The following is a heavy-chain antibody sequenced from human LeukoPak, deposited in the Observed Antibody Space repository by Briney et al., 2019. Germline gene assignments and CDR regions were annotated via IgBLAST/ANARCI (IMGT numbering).Heavy chain of an antibody. D-gene: IGHD2-21*02. J-gene: IGHJ4*02. CDR3: AKDFVVVPGNVNYFDY. V-gene: IGHV3-7*03. Sequence: GGSLRLSCEASGFTFSSYWMSWVRQAPGKGLEWVANIKQDGSEKKYLDSVKGRFTISRDNAKNSMYLQMNSLRAEDTAVYYCAKDFVVVPGNVNYFDYWGQGTLVTVSS. CDR1: GFTFSSYW. CDR2: IKQDGSEK.